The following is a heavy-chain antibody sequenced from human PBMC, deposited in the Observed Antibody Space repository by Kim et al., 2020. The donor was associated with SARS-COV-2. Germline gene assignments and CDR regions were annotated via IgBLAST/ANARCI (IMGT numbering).Heavy chain of an antibody. V-gene: IGHV4-59*13. CDR3: ARLHTYGHEEFDP. D-gene: IGHD3-10*01. CDR1: GGSISGYY. Sequence: SETLSLTCSVSGGSISGYYWSWIRQPPGKGLEWIGYTHYSVTSTYNPSLASRVTMSVDASNNRFSLKMYSLTAADTAIYYCARLHTYGHEEFDPWGQGTLVTISS. CDR2: THYSVTS. J-gene: IGHJ5*02.